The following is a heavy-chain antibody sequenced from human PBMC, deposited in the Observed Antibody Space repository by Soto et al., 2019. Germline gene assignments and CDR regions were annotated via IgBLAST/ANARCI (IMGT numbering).Heavy chain of an antibody. Sequence: EVQLVESGGGLVQPGGSLRLSCAASGFTFSRHWMNWVRQAPGKGLEWVATIREDGSEEKYVDSVKGRFTISRDNAKNSLYLQMNSLRAEDTAVYYCARERGSGSDCWECADYWGQGTLVSVSS. CDR3: ARERGSGSDCWECADY. CDR2: IREDGSEE. CDR1: GFTFSRHW. V-gene: IGHV3-7*01. D-gene: IGHD6-19*01. J-gene: IGHJ4*02.